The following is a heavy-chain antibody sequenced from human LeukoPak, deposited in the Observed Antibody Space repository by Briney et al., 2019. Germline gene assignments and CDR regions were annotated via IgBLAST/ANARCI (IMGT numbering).Heavy chain of an antibody. Sequence: SETLSLTCAVYGGSFSGYYWSWIRQPPGKGLEWIGEINHSGSTNYNPSLKSRVTISVDTSKNQFSLKLSSVTAADTAVYYCARGGFPFDYWGQGNLVTVSS. CDR2: INHSGST. V-gene: IGHV4-34*01. J-gene: IGHJ4*02. CDR3: ARGGFPFDY. CDR1: GGSFSGYY.